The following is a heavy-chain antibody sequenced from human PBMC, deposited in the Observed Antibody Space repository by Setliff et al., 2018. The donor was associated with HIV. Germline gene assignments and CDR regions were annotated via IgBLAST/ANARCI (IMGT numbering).Heavy chain of an antibody. CDR2: IYSGGST. D-gene: IGHD3-10*01. Sequence: GASVKVSCAASGFTVSSNYMSWVRQAPGKGLEWVSVIYSGGSTYYADSVKGRFTISRDNSKNTLYLQMNSLRAEDTAVYYCARERFGWFDPWGQGTLVTVSS. J-gene: IGHJ5*02. CDR1: GFTVSSNY. CDR3: ARERFGWFDP. V-gene: IGHV3-53*01.